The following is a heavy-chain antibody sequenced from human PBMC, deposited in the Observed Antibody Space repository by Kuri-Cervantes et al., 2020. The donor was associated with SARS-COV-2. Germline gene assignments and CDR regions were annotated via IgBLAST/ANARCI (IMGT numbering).Heavy chain of an antibody. CDR3: ARSTHLRRLVVISQGGAFDI. V-gene: IGHV1-2*04. J-gene: IGHJ3*02. CDR2: INPSSGGT. CDR1: GYTFTGYY. Sequence: ASVKVSCKASGYTFTGYYMHWVRQAPGQGLEWMGWINPSSGGTNYAQKFQGWVTMTRDTSISTVYMELSRLRSEDTAVYYCARSTHLRRLVVISQGGAFDIWGQGTMVTVSS. D-gene: IGHD2-21*01.